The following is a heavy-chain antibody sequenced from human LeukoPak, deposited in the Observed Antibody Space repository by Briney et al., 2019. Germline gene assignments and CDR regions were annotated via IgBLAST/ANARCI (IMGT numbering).Heavy chain of an antibody. J-gene: IGHJ6*02. Sequence: GGSLRLSCAASGSTFSSYSMNWVRQAPGKGLEWVSYISSSSTIYYADSVKGRFTISRDNAKNSLYLQMNSLRAEDTAVYYCAKGEGSGWYGDYYYYGMDVWGQGTTVTVSS. CDR3: AKGEGSGWYGDYYYYGMDV. CDR2: ISSSSTI. CDR1: GSTFSSYS. D-gene: IGHD6-19*01. V-gene: IGHV3-48*01.